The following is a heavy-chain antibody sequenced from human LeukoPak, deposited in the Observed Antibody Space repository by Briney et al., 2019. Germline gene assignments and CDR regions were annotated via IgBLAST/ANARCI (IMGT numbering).Heavy chain of an antibody. CDR1: DEPFSTYY. V-gene: IGHV4-34*01. J-gene: IGHJ4*02. CDR3: ATILKYYYGSGTDY. D-gene: IGHD3-10*01. Sequence: PSETLSLTCAVYDEPFSTYYWTWIRQPPGKGLEWIGHINHSGSSNYNPSLKSRVTISVDTSKNQFSLKLSSVTAADTAVYYCATILKYYYGSGTDYWGQGTLVTVSS. CDR2: INHSGSS.